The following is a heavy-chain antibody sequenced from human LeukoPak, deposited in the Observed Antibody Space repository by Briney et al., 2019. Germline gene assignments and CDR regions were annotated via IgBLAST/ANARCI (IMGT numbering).Heavy chain of an antibody. CDR1: GGTFSSYA. CDR2: IIPIFGTA. V-gene: IGHV1-69*13. Sequence: SVKVSCKASGGTFSSYAISWVRQAPGQGLEWMGGIIPIFGTANYAQKFQGRVTITADESTSTAYMELSSLRSDDTAVYYCARSDLAAAVPEDYWGQGTLVTVSS. D-gene: IGHD6-13*01. CDR3: ARSDLAAAVPEDY. J-gene: IGHJ4*02.